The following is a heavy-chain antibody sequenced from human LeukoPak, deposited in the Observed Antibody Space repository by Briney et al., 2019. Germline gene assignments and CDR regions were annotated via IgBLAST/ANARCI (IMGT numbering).Heavy chain of an antibody. D-gene: IGHD3-10*01. CDR3: ARVKYYGSGSYYNFDH. V-gene: IGHV4-4*02. CDR1: GGSISSSNW. CDR2: IYHSGST. Sequence: SGTLSLTCAVSGGSISSSNWWSWVRQPPGKGLEWIGEIYHSGSTNYNPSLKSRVTISVDKSKNQFSLKLSSVTAADTAVYYCARVKYYGSGSYYNFDHWGQGTLVTVSS. J-gene: IGHJ4*02.